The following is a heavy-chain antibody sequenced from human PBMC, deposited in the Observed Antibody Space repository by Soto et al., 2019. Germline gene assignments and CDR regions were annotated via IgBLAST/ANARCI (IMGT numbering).Heavy chain of an antibody. CDR2: IFYDGSRK. V-gene: IGHV3-33*01. Sequence: QVQLVESGGGVVQPGRALKLACAAAGFTFSRYGMHWVRQAPGRGLEWVAVIFYDGSRKEYAASLKGRFSISRDNSKNTLYLQMNSLRVEDTAMYYCVSDESDNDGNWFDLSGQGTLVTVSA. J-gene: IGHJ5*02. D-gene: IGHD5-12*01. CDR1: GFTFSRYG. CDR3: VSDESDNDGNWFDL.